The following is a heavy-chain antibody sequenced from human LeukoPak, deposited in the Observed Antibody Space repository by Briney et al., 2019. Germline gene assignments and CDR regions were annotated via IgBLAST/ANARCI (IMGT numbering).Heavy chain of an antibody. CDR2: INPNSGGT. V-gene: IGHV1-2*02. CDR3: ARDYPGEDTAMAKLDY. D-gene: IGHD5-18*01. Sequence: RASVKVSCKASGYTFTGYYMHWVRQAPGQGLEWMGWINPNSGGTNYAQKFQGRVTMTRDTSISTAYMELSRLRSDDTAVYYCARDYPGEDTAMAKLDYWGQGTLVTVSS. CDR1: GYTFTGYY. J-gene: IGHJ4*02.